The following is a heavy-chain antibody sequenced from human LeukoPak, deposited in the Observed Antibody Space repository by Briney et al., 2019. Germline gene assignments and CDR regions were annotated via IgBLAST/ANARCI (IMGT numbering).Heavy chain of an antibody. CDR1: GFTFSSYG. CDR3: AKTGIAAADYYYYYMDV. CDR2: ISYDGSNK. D-gene: IGHD6-13*01. Sequence: GGSLRLSCAASGFTFSSYGMHWVRHAPGKGLEWVAVISYDGSNKYYADSVKGRFTISRDNSKNTLYLQMNSLRAEDTAVYYCAKTGIAAADYYYYYMDVWGKGTTVTVFS. V-gene: IGHV3-30*18. J-gene: IGHJ6*03.